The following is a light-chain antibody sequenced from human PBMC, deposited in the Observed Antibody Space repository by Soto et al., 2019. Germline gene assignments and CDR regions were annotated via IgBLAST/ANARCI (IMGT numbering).Light chain of an antibody. CDR2: AAY. Sequence: DIQMTQSPSSLSASVGDRVTITCRASQSISSYLNWYQQKPGKDPKLLIYAAYSLQSGVPSRFSGSGSGTDFTLTISSLQPEDFATYYCQQSYSTPVTLGPGTKVDIK. J-gene: IGKJ3*01. V-gene: IGKV1-39*01. CDR1: QSISSY. CDR3: QQSYSTPVT.